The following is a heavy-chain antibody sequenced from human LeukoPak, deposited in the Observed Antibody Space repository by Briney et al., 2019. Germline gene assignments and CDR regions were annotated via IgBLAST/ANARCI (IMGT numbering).Heavy chain of an antibody. D-gene: IGHD3-10*01. J-gene: IGHJ3*02. V-gene: IGHV4-59*08. CDR3: ARPMVRGVIDALDI. CDR1: GGSISTYY. Sequence: SETLSLTCTVSGGSISTYYWSWIRQSPGKGLEWIAYINYRGTTDSNPSLKSRVTISVDTSKNQLSLKLSSVTAADTAVYYCARPMVRGVIDALDIWGQGTMVTISS. CDR2: INYRGTT.